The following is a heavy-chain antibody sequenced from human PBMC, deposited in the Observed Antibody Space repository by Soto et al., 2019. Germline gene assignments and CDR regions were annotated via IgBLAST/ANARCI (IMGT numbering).Heavy chain of an antibody. J-gene: IGHJ6*02. V-gene: IGHV4-4*07. Sequence: PSETLSLTCTVSGDSRSRFDCSWVRQSAWKGLEWIGRIYTSGITTYNPSLQSRVTMSLDTSKNLLSLKLTSVTDADTAVYYCARDSVGGTMDVWGQGNTVAVSS. D-gene: IGHD6-19*01. CDR1: GDSRSRFD. CDR2: IYTSGIT. CDR3: ARDSVGGTMDV.